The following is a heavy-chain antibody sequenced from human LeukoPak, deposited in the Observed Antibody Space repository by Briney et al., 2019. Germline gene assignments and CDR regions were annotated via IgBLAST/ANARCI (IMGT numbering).Heavy chain of an antibody. CDR2: ISSSSSYI. J-gene: IGHJ4*02. CDR1: GFTFSSYS. Sequence: GGSLRLSCAASGFTFSSYSMNWVRQAPGKGLEWVSSISSSSSYIYYADSVKGRFTISRDNAKNSLYLQMNSLRAEDTAVYYCARSILYDSSGYFYYFDYWGQGTLATVSS. D-gene: IGHD3-22*01. CDR3: ARSILYDSSGYFYYFDY. V-gene: IGHV3-21*01.